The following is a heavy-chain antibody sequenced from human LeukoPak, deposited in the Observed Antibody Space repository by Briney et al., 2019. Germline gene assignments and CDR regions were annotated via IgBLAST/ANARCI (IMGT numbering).Heavy chain of an antibody. CDR3: ARIAVAEDYYFDY. J-gene: IGHJ4*02. Sequence: SETLSLTCTVSGGSISSNSYYRGWIRQPPGKGLEWIGSIYDSGSTYYNPSLKSRVTISVDTSKNQFSLNLRSVTAADTAVYYCARIAVAEDYYFDYWGQGTLVTVSS. CDR1: GGSISSNSYY. V-gene: IGHV4-39*01. CDR2: IYDSGST. D-gene: IGHD6-19*01.